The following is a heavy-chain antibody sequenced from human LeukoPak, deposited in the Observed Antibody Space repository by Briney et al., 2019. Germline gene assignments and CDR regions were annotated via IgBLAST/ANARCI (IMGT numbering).Heavy chain of an antibody. CDR3: ARDFRAVTTKDAFDI. D-gene: IGHD4-17*01. V-gene: IGHV3-53*01. CDR2: IYSGGST. J-gene: IGHJ3*02. Sequence: GGSLRLSCAASGFTVGNNYMTWVRQAPEKGLEWVSLIYSGGSTYYADSVKGRFTISRDNSKNTLYLQMNSLRAEDTAVYYRARDFRAVTTKDAFDIWGQGTMVTVSS. CDR1: GFTVGNNY.